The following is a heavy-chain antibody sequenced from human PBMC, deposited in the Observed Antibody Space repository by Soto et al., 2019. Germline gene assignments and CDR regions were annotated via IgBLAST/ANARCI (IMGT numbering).Heavy chain of an antibody. J-gene: IGHJ4*02. CDR2: IIPIFGTA. CDR1: GGTFSSYA. D-gene: IGHD1-26*01. CDR3: ARHPPSLSGATKGYFDY. V-gene: IGHV1-69*13. Sequence: ASVKVSCKASGGTFSSYAISWVRQAPGQGLEWMGGIIPIFGTANYAQKFQGRVTITADESTSTAYMELSSLRSEDTAVYYCARHPPSLSGATKGYFDYWGQGTLVTVSS.